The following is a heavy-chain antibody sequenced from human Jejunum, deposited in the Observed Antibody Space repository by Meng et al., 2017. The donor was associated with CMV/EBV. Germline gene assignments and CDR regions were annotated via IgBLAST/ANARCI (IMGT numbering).Heavy chain of an antibody. CDR1: GCTLGTCW. D-gene: IGHD2/OR15-2a*01. CDR2: IKLDGYEN. V-gene: IGHV3-7*01. CDR3: ARGGGQYEY. J-gene: IGHJ4*02. Sequence: ACGAYGCTLGTCWVGWDRQAPGKGLEWVANIKLDGYENYYIDSVKGRFTISRDNSENSLYRQMNSLRAEDTAVYYCARGGGQYEYWGQGTLVTVSS.